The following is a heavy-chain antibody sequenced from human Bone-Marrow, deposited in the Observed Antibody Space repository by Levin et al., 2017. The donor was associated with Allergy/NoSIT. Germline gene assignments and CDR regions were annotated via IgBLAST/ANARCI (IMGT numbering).Heavy chain of an antibody. CDR3: SLNRYDYCAGTTCYGHGMDF. V-gene: IGHV3-49*04. J-gene: IGHJ6*02. CDR1: GFTFTDYS. Sequence: GGSLRLSCTASGFTFTDYSMTWVRQAPGKGLEWVGFIRRRAYGGTTEYAASVKGRFTISRDDSKSIAYLQMNNLKTEDTAVYYCSLNRYDYCAGTTCYGHGMDFWGPGTTVTVSS. D-gene: IGHD2-2*01. CDR2: IRRRAYGGTT.